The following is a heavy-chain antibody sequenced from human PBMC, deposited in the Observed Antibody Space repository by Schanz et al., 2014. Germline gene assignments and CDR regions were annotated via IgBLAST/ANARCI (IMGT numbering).Heavy chain of an antibody. CDR1: GGTFSSYA. V-gene: IGHV1-69*02. Sequence: QVHLVQSGAEVKKPGSSVKVSCKASGGTFSSYAFSWVRQAPGQGLEWMGRIIPILGIANYAQKFQGRVTITADKSTSTAYMELSSLRYEDTALYYCARGTMPGTFDIWGQGTILTVSS. J-gene: IGHJ3*02. CDR3: ARGTMPGTFDI. D-gene: IGHD2-2*01. CDR2: IIPILGIA.